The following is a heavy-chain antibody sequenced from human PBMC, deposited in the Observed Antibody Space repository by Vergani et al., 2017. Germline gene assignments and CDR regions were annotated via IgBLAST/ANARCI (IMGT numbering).Heavy chain of an antibody. CDR1: GFTFSSYA. CDR2: ISYDGSNT. Sequence: QVQLVESGGGVVQPGRSLRLSCAASGFTFSSYAMHWVRQAPGKGLEWVAVISYDGSNTYYADSVKGRFTIARDNSKNTLYLQMNSLRAEDTAGYYCARWPGIGGNSRGFGYWGQGTLVTVSS. CDR3: ARWPGIGGNSRGFGY. V-gene: IGHV3-30-3*01. J-gene: IGHJ4*02. D-gene: IGHD4-23*01.